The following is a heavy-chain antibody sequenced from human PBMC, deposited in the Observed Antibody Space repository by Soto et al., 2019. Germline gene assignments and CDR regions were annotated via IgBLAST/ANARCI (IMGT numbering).Heavy chain of an antibody. J-gene: IGHJ6*03. CDR3: ARTPRITIFGTPDYYYYYYMDV. V-gene: IGHV5-51*01. CDR1: GYSFTSYW. D-gene: IGHD3-3*01. CDR2: IYPGDSDT. Sequence: GESLKISCKGSGYSFTSYWIGWVRQMPGKGLEWMGIIYPGDSDTRYSPSFQGQVTISADKSINTAYLQWSSLKASDTAMYYCARTPRITIFGTPDYYYYYYMDVWGKGTTVTVSS.